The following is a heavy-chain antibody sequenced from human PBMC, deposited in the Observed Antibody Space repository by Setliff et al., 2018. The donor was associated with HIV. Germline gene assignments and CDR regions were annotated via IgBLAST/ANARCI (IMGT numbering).Heavy chain of an antibody. CDR2: IILVQGIP. V-gene: IGHV1-69*10. CDR3: ARDLLLRWLDY. Sequence: SVKVSCKASGYTFTSYGMSWVRQAPGQGLEWMGWIILVQGIPNYAQKFQGRVTITADVSTSTAYMELSSLRSEDTAVYYCARDLLLRWLDYWGQGTLVTVSS. D-gene: IGHD4-17*01. CDR1: GYTFTSYG. J-gene: IGHJ4*02.